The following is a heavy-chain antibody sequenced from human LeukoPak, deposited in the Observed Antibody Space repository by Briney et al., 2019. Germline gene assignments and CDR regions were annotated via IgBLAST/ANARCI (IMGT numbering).Heavy chain of an antibody. J-gene: IGHJ4*02. D-gene: IGHD1-26*01. Sequence: GRSLRLSCAASGFTFNSHAMHWVRQAPGKGLEWVAFISYEGSTEYYAESVKGRFTVSRANSKTKLELQLNSSKAEDTAVYYCERDVSGRYVWDYWGQGTVVSVSS. CDR2: ISYEGSTE. V-gene: IGHV3-33*05. CDR3: ERDVSGRYVWDY. CDR1: GFTFNSHA.